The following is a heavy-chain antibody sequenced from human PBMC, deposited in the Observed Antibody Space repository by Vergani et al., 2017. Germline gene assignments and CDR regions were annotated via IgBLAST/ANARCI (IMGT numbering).Heavy chain of an antibody. CDR3: ARGASYFDSGGYADT. Sequence: QVQLLQSGAAVRKPGSSVTVSCKASGDTFSNYAITWVRQAPGQGLQWMGRMIPTFDSKNYAPRFQCRVTLTADASASAAYMELTSLTSEDTAVYFCARGASYFDSGGYADTWGQGTLVTVS. V-gene: IGHV1-69*13. CDR1: GDTFSNYA. D-gene: IGHD3-22*01. CDR2: MIPTFDSK. J-gene: IGHJ5*02.